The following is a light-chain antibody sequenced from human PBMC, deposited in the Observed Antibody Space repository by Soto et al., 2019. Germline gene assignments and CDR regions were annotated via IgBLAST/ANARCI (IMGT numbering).Light chain of an antibody. CDR2: DDS. J-gene: IGLJ2*01. CDR1: SSDVGSHNL. Sequence: QSALTQPASVSGSPGQSITISCTGTSSDVGSHNLVSWYQQHPGKAPKLMIYDDSKRPSGVSNRFSGSKSGNTASLTISGLQAEDEADYYCGAYAGSPTFAVFGGGTKLTVL. CDR3: GAYAGSPTFAV. V-gene: IGLV2-23*01.